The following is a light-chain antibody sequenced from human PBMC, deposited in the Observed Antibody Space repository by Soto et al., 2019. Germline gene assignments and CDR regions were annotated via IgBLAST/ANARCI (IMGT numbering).Light chain of an antibody. CDR1: QSVSNN. J-gene: IGKJ4*01. V-gene: IGKV3-15*01. CDR2: GAS. Sequence: EIMMTQSPATLSVSPGERATLSCRASQSVSNNLAWYQQKPGQAPRLLIYGASTRATGIPARFSGSGSGTEFTLTISSLQSEDFAVYYCQQYNNWPPLTFGGGTKVDI. CDR3: QQYNNWPPLT.